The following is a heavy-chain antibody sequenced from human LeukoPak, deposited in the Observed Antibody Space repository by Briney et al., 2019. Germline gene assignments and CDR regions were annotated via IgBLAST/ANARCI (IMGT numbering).Heavy chain of an antibody. Sequence: SETLSLTCTVSGGSISSYYWSWIRQPPGKGLEWIGYIYYSGSTNYNPSLKSRVTISVDTSKNQFSLKLSSVTAADTAVYYCAKVVYCGGDCYLDYYGMDVWGQGTTVTVSS. J-gene: IGHJ6*02. CDR2: IYYSGST. D-gene: IGHD2-21*02. CDR1: GGSISSYY. CDR3: AKVVYCGGDCYLDYYGMDV. V-gene: IGHV4-59*01.